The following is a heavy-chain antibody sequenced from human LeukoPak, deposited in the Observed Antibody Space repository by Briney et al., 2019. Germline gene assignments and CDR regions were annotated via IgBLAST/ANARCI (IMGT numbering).Heavy chain of an antibody. D-gene: IGHD3-22*01. J-gene: IGHJ4*02. Sequence: GASVKVSCKASGYTFTSYVISWVRQAPGQGLEWMGWISAYNGNTNYAQKLQGRVTMTTDTSTSTAYMELRSLRSGDTAVYYCARGSPYYYDSSGLLYYFDYWGQGTLVTVSS. V-gene: IGHV1-18*01. CDR1: GYTFTSYV. CDR3: ARGSPYYYDSSGLLYYFDY. CDR2: ISAYNGNT.